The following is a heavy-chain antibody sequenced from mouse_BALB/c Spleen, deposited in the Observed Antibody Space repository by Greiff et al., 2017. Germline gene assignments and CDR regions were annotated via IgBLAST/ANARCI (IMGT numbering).Heavy chain of an antibody. CDR2: INSNGGST. V-gene: IGHV5-6-3*01. CDR1: GFTFSSYG. D-gene: IGHD2-1*01. Sequence: EVQLVESGGGLVKPGGSLKLSCAASGFTFSSYGMSWVRQTPDKRLELVATINSNGGSTYYPDSVKGRFTISRDNAKNTLYLQMSSLKSEDTAMYYCAIDGNYGAMDYWGQGTSVTVSS. CDR3: AIDGNYGAMDY. J-gene: IGHJ4*01.